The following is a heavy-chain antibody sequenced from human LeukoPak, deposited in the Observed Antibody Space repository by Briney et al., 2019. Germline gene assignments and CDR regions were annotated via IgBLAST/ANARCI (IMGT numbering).Heavy chain of an antibody. CDR1: GVSISSGGYY. D-gene: IGHD2-21*02. V-gene: IGHV4-31*03. CDR2: IYYSGST. J-gene: IGHJ4*02. Sequence: SETLSLTCTVSGVSISSGGYYWSWIRQHPGKGLEWIGYIYYSGSTYYNPSLKSRVTISVDTSKNQFSLKLSSVTAADTAVYYCAREEEVTAIIDYWGQGALVTVSS. CDR3: AREEEVTAIIDY.